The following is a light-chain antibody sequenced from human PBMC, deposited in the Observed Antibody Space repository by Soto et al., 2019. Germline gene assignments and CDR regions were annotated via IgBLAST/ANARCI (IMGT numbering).Light chain of an antibody. Sequence: QSVLTQPPSASGFPGQSVTISCTGTSSDVGYYDYVSWYQQHPGKAPKLVIYEVTKRPSGVPDRVSASKSGNTASLTVSGLRAEDEADYYRNSYRGGNTWMFGGGTKLTVL. CDR3: NSYRGGNTWM. J-gene: IGLJ3*02. V-gene: IGLV2-8*01. CDR2: EVT. CDR1: SSDVGYYDY.